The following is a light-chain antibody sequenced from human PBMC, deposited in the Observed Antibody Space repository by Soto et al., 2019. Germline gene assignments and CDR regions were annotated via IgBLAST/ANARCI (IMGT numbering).Light chain of an antibody. CDR2: GAS. CDR3: QQYGDSPDTDRWT. V-gene: IGKV3-20*01. J-gene: IGKJ1*01. CDR1: QSVRSSS. Sequence: EIVLTQSPGTLSLSPGERASLSCRASQSVRSSSLAWYQQKPAQPPRLLIYGASSRATGIPDRFSGSGSGTDFTLTISRLETEDFAVDFCQQYGDSPDTDRWTFGPGTKVEIK.